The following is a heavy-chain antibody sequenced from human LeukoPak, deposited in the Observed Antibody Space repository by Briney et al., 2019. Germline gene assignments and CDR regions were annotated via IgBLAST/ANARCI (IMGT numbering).Heavy chain of an antibody. J-gene: IGHJ4*02. V-gene: IGHV3-48*03. Sequence: PGVSLRLSCAASGFTFSYYEMNWVRQAPGKGLEWVSYISSSGSTRYYADSVKGRFTISRDNAKNSLYLQMNSLRAGDTAVYYCARGGSGSYPIDYWGQGTLVTVSS. CDR3: ARGGSGSYPIDY. CDR2: ISSSGSTR. CDR1: GFTFSYYE. D-gene: IGHD3-16*02.